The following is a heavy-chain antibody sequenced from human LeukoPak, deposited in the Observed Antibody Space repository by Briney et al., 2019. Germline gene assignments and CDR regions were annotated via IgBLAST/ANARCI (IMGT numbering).Heavy chain of an antibody. CDR2: ISYDGSNK. D-gene: IGHD2-15*01. Sequence: GGSLRLSCAASGFTFSSYGMHWVRQAPGKGLEWVAVISYDGSNKYYADSVKGRFTISRDNSKNTLYLQMNSLRAEDTAVYYCAKTSVGEGRIIGSGYFDNWGQGTLVTVSS. CDR1: GFTFSSYG. CDR3: AKTSVGEGRIIGSGYFDN. J-gene: IGHJ4*02. V-gene: IGHV3-30*18.